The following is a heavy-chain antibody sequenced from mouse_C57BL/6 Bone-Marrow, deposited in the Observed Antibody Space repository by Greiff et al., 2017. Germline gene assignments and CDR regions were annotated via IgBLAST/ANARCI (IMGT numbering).Heavy chain of an antibody. CDR1: GYAFSSSW. CDR2: IYPGDGDT. J-gene: IGHJ3*01. V-gene: IGHV1-82*01. CDR3: AELGFAY. Sequence: VQLKESGPELVKPGASVKISCKASGYAFSSSWMNWVKQRPGKGLEWIGRIYPGDGDTNYNGKFKGKATLTADKSSSTAYMQLSSLTSEDSAVYFCAELGFAYWGQGTLVTVSA. D-gene: IGHD4-1*01.